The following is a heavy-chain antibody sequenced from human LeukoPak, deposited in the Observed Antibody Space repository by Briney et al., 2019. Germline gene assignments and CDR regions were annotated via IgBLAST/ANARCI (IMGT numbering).Heavy chain of an antibody. CDR2: ISYDGSNK. CDR3: ARERRTGYYFDY. Sequence: GGSLRLSCAASGFTFSSYGMHWVRQAPGKGLEWVAVISYDGSNKYYADSVKGRFTISRDNSKNTLYLQMNSLRAEDTAVYYCARERRTGYYFDYWGQGTLVTVSS. V-gene: IGHV3-30*03. D-gene: IGHD1-14*01. J-gene: IGHJ4*02. CDR1: GFTFSSYG.